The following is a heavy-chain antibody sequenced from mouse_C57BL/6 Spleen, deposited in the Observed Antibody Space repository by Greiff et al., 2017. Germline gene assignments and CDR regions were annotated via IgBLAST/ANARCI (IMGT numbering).Heavy chain of an antibody. Sequence: QVQLKQPGTELVKPGASVKLSCKASGYTFTSYWMHWVKQRPGQGLEWIGNINPSNGGTNYNEKVKSKATLTVDKSSSTAYMQLSSLTSEDSAVYYCARVGIYYDYDNDYWGQGTTLTVSS. V-gene: IGHV1-53*01. D-gene: IGHD2-4*01. CDR2: INPSNGGT. J-gene: IGHJ2*01. CDR1: GYTFTSYW. CDR3: ARVGIYYDYDNDY.